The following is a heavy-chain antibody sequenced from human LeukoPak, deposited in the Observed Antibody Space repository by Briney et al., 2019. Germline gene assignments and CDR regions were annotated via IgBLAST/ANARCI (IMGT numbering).Heavy chain of an antibody. CDR3: ARGTIVVVPAAADYYYYYGMDV. CDR2: IIPIFGTA. V-gene: IGHV1-69*01. Sequence: SVKVSCKASGGTFSSYAISWVRQAPGQGLEWMGGIIPIFGTANYAQKFQGRVTITADESTSTAYMELSSLRSEDTAVYYCARGTIVVVPAAADYYYYYGMDVWGQGTTVTVSS. D-gene: IGHD2-2*01. J-gene: IGHJ6*02. CDR1: GGTFSSYA.